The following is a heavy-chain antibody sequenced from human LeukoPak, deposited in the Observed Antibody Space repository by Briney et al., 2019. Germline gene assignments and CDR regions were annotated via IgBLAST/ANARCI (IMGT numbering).Heavy chain of an antibody. Sequence: ASVKVTCKASGYSFTSYHMHWVRQAPGQGLEWMGIINPSGGSTSYAQKFQGRVTMTRDTSTSTVYMELSSLRSEDTAVYYCATRGGYSSGWAYWGQGTLVTVSS. CDR2: INPSGGST. V-gene: IGHV1-46*01. D-gene: IGHD6-19*01. CDR1: GYSFTSYH. J-gene: IGHJ4*02. CDR3: ATRGGYSSGWAY.